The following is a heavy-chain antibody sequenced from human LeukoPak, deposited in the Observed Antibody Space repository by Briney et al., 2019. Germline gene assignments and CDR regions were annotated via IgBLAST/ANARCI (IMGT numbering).Heavy chain of an antibody. Sequence: PGGSLRLSCAASGFTFSSYAMSWVRQAPGKGLEWVSAISGSGGSTYYADSVEGRFTISRDNSKNTLYLQMNSLRAEDTAVYYCARDEQQQLVFDYWGQGTLVTVSS. CDR3: ARDEQQQLVFDY. D-gene: IGHD6-13*01. CDR1: GFTFSSYA. J-gene: IGHJ4*02. CDR2: ISGSGGST. V-gene: IGHV3-23*01.